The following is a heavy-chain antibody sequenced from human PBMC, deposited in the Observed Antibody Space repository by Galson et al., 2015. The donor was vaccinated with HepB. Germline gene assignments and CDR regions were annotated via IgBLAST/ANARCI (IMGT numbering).Heavy chain of an antibody. CDR2: IYSGGST. V-gene: IGHV3-53*01. CDR1: GFTVSSNY. CDR3: ATTVGAPYYYYGMDV. J-gene: IGHJ6*02. Sequence: SLRLSCAASGFTVSSNYMSWVRQAPGKGLEWVSVIYSGGSTYYADSVKGRFTISRDNSKNTLYLQMSSLRAEDTAVYYCATTVGAPYYYYGMDVWGQGTTVTVSS. D-gene: IGHD1-26*01.